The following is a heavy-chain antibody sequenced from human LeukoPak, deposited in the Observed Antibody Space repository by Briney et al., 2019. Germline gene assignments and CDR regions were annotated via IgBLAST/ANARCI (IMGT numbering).Heavy chain of an antibody. Sequence: GGSLRLSCAASGFTFSSYGMHWVRQAPGKGLEWVAFIRYDGSNKYYVDSVKGRFTISRDNSKNTLYLQMNSLRAEDTSVYYCASRSWTPYSSEDYWGQGTLVTVSS. CDR2: IRYDGSNK. J-gene: IGHJ4*02. D-gene: IGHD6-19*01. CDR1: GFTFSSYG. V-gene: IGHV3-30*02. CDR3: ASRSWTPYSSEDY.